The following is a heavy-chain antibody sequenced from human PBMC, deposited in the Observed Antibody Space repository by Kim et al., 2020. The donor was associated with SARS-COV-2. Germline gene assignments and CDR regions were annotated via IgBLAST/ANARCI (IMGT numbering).Heavy chain of an antibody. CDR1: GFTFSSYA. D-gene: IGHD1-26*01. CDR2: ISYDGSNK. J-gene: IGHJ6*02. CDR3: ARARGGSYYYGMDV. V-gene: IGHV3-30-3*01. Sequence: LSLTCAASGFTFSSYAMHWVRQAPGKGLEWVAVISYDGSNKYYADSVKGRFTISRDNSKNTLYLQMNSLRAEDTAVYYCARARGGSYYYGMDVWGQGTTVTVSS.